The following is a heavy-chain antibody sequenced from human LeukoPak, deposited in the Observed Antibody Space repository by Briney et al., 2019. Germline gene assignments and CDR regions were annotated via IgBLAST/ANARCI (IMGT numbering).Heavy chain of an antibody. Sequence: SSDTLSLTCTVSGGSISSCYCSSVRQPPGKGLEWIGYIYYSGSTNYNPSLKSRVTISVDTSKNQYSLKLSSVTAADTAVYYWARAVATTLDYWGQGTLVTVSS. CDR3: ARAVATTLDY. CDR2: IYYSGST. D-gene: IGHD5-24*01. V-gene: IGHV4-59*08. CDR1: GGSISSCY. J-gene: IGHJ4*02.